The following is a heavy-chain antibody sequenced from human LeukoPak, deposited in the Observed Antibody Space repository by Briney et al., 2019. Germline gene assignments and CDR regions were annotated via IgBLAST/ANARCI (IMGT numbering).Heavy chain of an antibody. CDR2: INPNSGGI. V-gene: IGHV1-2*02. CDR3: ARDLGPSIPESFQH. D-gene: IGHD3-16*01. CDR1: GYTFTGYY. Sequence: ASVKVSCKASGYTFTGYYMHWVRQAPGQGLEWMGWINPNSGGINYAQKVQGRVTMTRDTSISTAYMELSRLRSDDTAVYYCARDLGPSIPESFQHWGQGTLVTVSS. J-gene: IGHJ1*01.